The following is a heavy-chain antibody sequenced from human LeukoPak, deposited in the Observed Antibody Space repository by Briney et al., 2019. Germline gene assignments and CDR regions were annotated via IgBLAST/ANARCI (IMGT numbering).Heavy chain of an antibody. J-gene: IGHJ4*02. V-gene: IGHV3-23*01. CDR2: FSETNSGT. CDR1: GFTFNSFA. D-gene: IGHD2/OR15-2a*01. Sequence: GGSLRLSCEASGFTFNSFAMSWVRQAPGKGLEWVSGFSETNSGTYYADSVKGRFTISRDNSRNTLYLQMNSLGAEDTAEYFCAKVVRTGNSMFDFWGQGTLVTVSS. CDR3: AKVVRTGNSMFDF.